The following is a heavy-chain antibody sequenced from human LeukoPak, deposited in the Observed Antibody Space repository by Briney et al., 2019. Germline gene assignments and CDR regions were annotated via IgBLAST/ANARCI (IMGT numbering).Heavy chain of an antibody. J-gene: IGHJ4*02. V-gene: IGHV1-18*01. CDR3: ARTSRTTVTAGNFDY. CDR2: ISTYNGNT. CDR1: GYTFTTYG. Sequence: ASVNVSCKASGYTFTTYGFSWVRQAPGHGLEWMGWISTYNGNTNYARKLQGRVTMTTDTSTSTAYMELRSLRSDDTAVYYCARTSRTTVTAGNFDYWGQGTLVTVSS. D-gene: IGHD4-17*01.